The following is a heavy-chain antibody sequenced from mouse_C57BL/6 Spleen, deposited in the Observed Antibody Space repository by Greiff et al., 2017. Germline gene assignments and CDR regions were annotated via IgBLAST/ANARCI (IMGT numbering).Heavy chain of an antibody. V-gene: IGHV5-16*01. J-gene: IGHJ4*01. D-gene: IGHD1-1*01. CDR1: GFTFCDYY. Sequence: EVMLVESEGGLVQPGSSMKLSCTASGFTFCDYYMAWVRQVPEKGLEWVANINYDGSSTYYLDSLKSRFIISRDNAKNILYLQMSSLKSEDTATYYCARDGYGYAMDYRGQGTSVTVSS. CDR2: INYDGSST. CDR3: ARDGYGYAMDY.